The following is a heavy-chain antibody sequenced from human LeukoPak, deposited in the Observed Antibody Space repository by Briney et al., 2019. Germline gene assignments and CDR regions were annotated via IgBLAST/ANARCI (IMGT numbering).Heavy chain of an antibody. V-gene: IGHV1-18*01. CDR3: ARDGRDPTYYDFWSGYLPFDY. CDR1: GYTFTSYG. CDR2: ISAYNGNT. J-gene: IGHJ4*02. D-gene: IGHD3-3*01. Sequence: ASVKVSCKASGYTFTSYGISWVRQAPGQGLEWMGWISAYNGNTNYAQKLQGRVTMTTDTSTSTAYMELRSLRSDDTAVYYCARDGRDPTYYDFWSGYLPFDYWGQGTLVTVSS.